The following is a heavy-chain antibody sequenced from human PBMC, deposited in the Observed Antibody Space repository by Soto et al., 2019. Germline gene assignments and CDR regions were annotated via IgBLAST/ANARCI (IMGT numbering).Heavy chain of an antibody. J-gene: IGHJ6*02. V-gene: IGHV4-61*01. CDR2: IYYTGTT. CDR3: ARLQFYDFRSGSVPIDV. CDR1: GGSVSSGRYQ. D-gene: IGHD3-3*01. Sequence: PSETLSLTCTVSGGSVSSGRYQWSWIRQSPGKGLEWIGYIYYTGTTNYNPSLKSRVTISVDTSKNQFSLKLTSVTAADTALYFCARLQFYDFRSGSVPIDVWRQGTSVTVSS.